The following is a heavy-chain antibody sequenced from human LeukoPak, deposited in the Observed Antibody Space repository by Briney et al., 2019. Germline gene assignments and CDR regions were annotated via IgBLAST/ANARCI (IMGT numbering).Heavy chain of an antibody. CDR1: GFTFTSYA. Sequence: GGSLRLSCAASGFTFTSYAMSWVRQAPGKGLEWVSVLTGDGNTYYADSVKGRFTNSRDDSKNTLFLQMNSLRAEDTAVYFCAKVKWKLIGYFDYWGQGTLVTVSS. D-gene: IGHD1-20*01. CDR2: LTGDGNT. J-gene: IGHJ4*02. V-gene: IGHV3-23*01. CDR3: AKVKWKLIGYFDY.